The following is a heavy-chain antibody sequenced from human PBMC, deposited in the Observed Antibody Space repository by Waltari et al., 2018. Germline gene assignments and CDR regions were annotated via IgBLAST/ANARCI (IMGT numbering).Heavy chain of an antibody. Sequence: QLQLQESGSGLVKPSQTLSLTCAVSGGSISSGGYSWSWIRQPPGKGLEWIGYIYHSRSTNYNPSLKSRVTISVDRSKNQFSLKLSSVTAADTAVYYCASGYSSSWLYYYYYYMVVWGKGTTVTISS. CDR1: GGSISSGGYS. CDR3: ASGYSSSWLYYYYYYMVV. CDR2: IYHSRST. V-gene: IGHV4-30-2*01. D-gene: IGHD6-13*01. J-gene: IGHJ6*03.